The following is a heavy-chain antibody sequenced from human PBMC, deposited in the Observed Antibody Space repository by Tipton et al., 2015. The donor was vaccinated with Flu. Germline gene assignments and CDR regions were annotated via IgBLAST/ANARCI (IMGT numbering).Heavy chain of an antibody. CDR2: ISPSGST. CDR1: GGSISTYH. Sequence: GLVKPSETLSLICRVSGGSISTYHWSWIRQSAGKGFEWMGRISPSGSTKFNSSLKSRVTMSVDASKNQFSLKVNSVTAADTAVYYCARRGGRDGIAATGNDAFDIWGQGTLVTVSS. D-gene: IGHD6-13*01. V-gene: IGHV4-4*07. CDR3: ARRGGRDGIAATGNDAFDI. J-gene: IGHJ3*02.